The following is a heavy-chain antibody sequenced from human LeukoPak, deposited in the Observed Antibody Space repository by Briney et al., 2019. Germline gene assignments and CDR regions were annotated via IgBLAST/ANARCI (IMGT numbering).Heavy chain of an antibody. CDR2: IYYSGST. J-gene: IGHJ5*02. Sequence: GSLRLSCAASGFTFSSYWMSWIRQPPGKGLEWIGYIYYSGSTNYNPSLKSRVTISVDTSKNQFSLKLSSVTAADTAVYYCARAGLTGRYNWFDPWGQGTLVAVSS. V-gene: IGHV4-59*01. CDR3: ARAGLTGRYNWFDP. CDR1: GFTFSSYW. D-gene: IGHD7-27*01.